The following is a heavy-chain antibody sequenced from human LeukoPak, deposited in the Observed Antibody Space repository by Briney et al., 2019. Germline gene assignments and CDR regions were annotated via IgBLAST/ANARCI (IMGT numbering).Heavy chain of an antibody. CDR1: GVSISSSNSY. CDR3: ARQTGSGLFILP. V-gene: IGHV4-39*01. J-gene: IGHJ4*02. Sequence: SETLSLTCTVSGVSISSSNSYWGWIRQPPGKGLEWIGSIYYSGNTYYNASLKSQVSISIDTSKNQFSLKLASVTAADTAVYYCARQTGSGLFILPGGQGTLVTVSS. CDR2: IYYSGNT. D-gene: IGHD3/OR15-3a*01.